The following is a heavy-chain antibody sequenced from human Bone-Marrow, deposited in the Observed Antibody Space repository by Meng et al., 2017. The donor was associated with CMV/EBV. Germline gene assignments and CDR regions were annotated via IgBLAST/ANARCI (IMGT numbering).Heavy chain of an antibody. CDR1: GGSISSSGYY. V-gene: IGHV4-39*07. CDR2: MYYSGST. CDR3: ATTYNFRTVDP. Sequence: SETLSLTCTVSGGSISSSGYYWGWIRQPPGRGLEWIGSMYYSGSTYYSPSLKSRLTMLIDTSKDQFSLKLSSVTAADTAIFYCATTYNFRTVDPWGQGTLVTVSS. D-gene: IGHD3-3*01. J-gene: IGHJ5*02.